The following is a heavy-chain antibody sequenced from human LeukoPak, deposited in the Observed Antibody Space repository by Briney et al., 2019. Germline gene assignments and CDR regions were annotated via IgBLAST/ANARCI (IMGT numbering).Heavy chain of an antibody. CDR1: GFIFSSYG. J-gene: IGHJ5*02. Sequence: GGSLRLSCAASGFIFSSYGMSWVRQAPGKGLEWLSYISSSGSTIYYADSVKGRFTISRDNAKNSLYLQMNSLRAEDTAVYYCARSSWDYYDSGGYYRRFDPWGQGTLVTVSS. CDR2: ISSSGSTI. V-gene: IGHV3-48*04. D-gene: IGHD3-22*01. CDR3: ARSSWDYYDSGGYYRRFDP.